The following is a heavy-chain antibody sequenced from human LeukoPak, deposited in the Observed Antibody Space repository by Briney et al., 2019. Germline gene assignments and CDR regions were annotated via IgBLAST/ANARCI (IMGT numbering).Heavy chain of an antibody. J-gene: IGHJ4*02. D-gene: IGHD3-22*01. CDR1: GFTFGSFA. Sequence: GGSLRLSCAASGFTFGSFAMSWVRQAPGKGLEWVSFISGSGGTTYYADSVKGRFTISRHNSNNTLFLQINSLRAEDTAVYYCAVHSSDYYSIGIWGQGTLVTASS. V-gene: IGHV3-23*01. CDR2: ISGSGGTT. CDR3: AVHSSDYYSIGI.